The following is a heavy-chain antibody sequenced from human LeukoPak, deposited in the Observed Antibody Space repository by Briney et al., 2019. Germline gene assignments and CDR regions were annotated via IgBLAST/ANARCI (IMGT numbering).Heavy chain of an antibody. V-gene: IGHV1-2*02. Sequence: ASVKVSCKASGYTFIGYYIYWVRQAPGQGLEWMGWINPNSGGTNFAQKFQGRVTMTRDTSIRTAYMELSSLISDDTAFYYVGRGGGLNYWGQGTLVTVSS. CDR3: GRGGGLNY. J-gene: IGHJ4*02. CDR1: GYTFIGYY. D-gene: IGHD3-16*01. CDR2: INPNSGGT.